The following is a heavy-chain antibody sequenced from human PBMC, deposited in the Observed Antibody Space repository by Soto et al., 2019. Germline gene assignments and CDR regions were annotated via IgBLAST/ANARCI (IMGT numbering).Heavy chain of an antibody. J-gene: IGHJ5*02. CDR3: ARVFYDILTKTNWFDP. V-gene: IGHV4-31*02. D-gene: IGHD3-9*01. CDR2: IFYTGNT. Sequence: WTWLRQHPGKAPEWIGSIFYTGNTYYNSSLKSRLTLSVDVSKNQFSLRLSSVTAADTAVYYCARVFYDILTKTNWFDPWGQGTLVTVSS.